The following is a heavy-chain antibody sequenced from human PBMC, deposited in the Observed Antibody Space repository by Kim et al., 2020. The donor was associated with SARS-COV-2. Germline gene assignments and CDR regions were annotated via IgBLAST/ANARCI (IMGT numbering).Heavy chain of an antibody. Sequence: SETLSLTCTVSGGSFSSGGDSWSWMRQSPGKGLEWIGYIYYSGTAYYNPSLKSRVTISVDRSKNHFSLNLSAVTAAYPAVYYWARGSCSGGACSSGYYYFGVDVWGHGTPVTVSS. D-gene: IGHD2-15*01. CDR3: ARGSCSGGACSSGYYYFGVDV. V-gene: IGHV4-30-2*06. CDR2: IYYSGTA. J-gene: IGHJ6*02. CDR1: GGSFSSGGDS.